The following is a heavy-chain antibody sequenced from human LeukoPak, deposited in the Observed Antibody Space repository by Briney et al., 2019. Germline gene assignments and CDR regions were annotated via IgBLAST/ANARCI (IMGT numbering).Heavy chain of an antibody. J-gene: IGHJ5*02. D-gene: IGHD6-13*01. CDR2: MRYNGANG. Sequence: QTGGSQRLSCAASGFTLSQYSMHWVRQAPGKGLERVAFMRYNGANGYYADSVNGRFTISRDYLNSMSYLQMNSLRTDDTGLSVCAKDREEQLVRGWFDPWGQGTLVTVSS. CDR3: AKDREEQLVRGWFDP. V-gene: IGHV3-30*02. CDR1: GFTLSQYS.